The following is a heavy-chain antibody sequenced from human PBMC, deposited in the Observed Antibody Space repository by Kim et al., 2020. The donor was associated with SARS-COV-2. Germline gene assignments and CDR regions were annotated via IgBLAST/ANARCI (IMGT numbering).Heavy chain of an antibody. V-gene: IGHV3-15*01. J-gene: IGHJ4*02. CDR3: SKVRDPGSMSLEY. Sequence: GGSLRLSCASSGFTSTYAWMTWVRQAPGKGLEWVGRIKSKGSGGTTDYATPVQGRFTIPRDDSKNMIYLQMNSLKADDTAIYYCSKVRDPGSMSLEYWGEGTLVTVSS. D-gene: IGHD5-18*01. CDR1: GFTSTYAW. CDR2: IKSKGSGGTT.